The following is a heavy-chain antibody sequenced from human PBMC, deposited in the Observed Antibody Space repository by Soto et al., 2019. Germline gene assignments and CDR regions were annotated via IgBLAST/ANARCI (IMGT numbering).Heavy chain of an antibody. Sequence: PGASLKISCKGSGYSFTNYWSSWVRQMPGKGLEWMGRIDPSDSYTNYSPSFQGHVTISADKSISTAYLQWSSLKASDTAMYYCARHSGYRYSSSPTPYYYYGMDVWGQGTTVTVSS. D-gene: IGHD6-13*01. J-gene: IGHJ6*02. CDR1: GYSFTNYW. V-gene: IGHV5-10-1*01. CDR2: IDPSDSYT. CDR3: ARHSGYRYSSSPTPYYYYGMDV.